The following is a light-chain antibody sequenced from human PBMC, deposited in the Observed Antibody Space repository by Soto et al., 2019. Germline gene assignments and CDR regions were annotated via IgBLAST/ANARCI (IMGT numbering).Light chain of an antibody. CDR3: QQRSNWPRGT. CDR2: GAS. Sequence: TQSPATLSVSPGERAILSWRASQNIGTNLAWYQQKPGQAPRLLIYGASNRATGIPARFSGSGSGTDFTLTISSLEPEDFAVYYCQQRSNWPRGTFGQGTMVDIK. CDR1: QNIGTN. V-gene: IGKV3-11*01. J-gene: IGKJ1*01.